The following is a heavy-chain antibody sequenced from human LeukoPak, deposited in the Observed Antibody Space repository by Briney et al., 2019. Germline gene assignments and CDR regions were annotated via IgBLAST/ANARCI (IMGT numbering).Heavy chain of an antibody. V-gene: IGHV3-30*18. D-gene: IGHD5-18*01. CDR1: GFTFSYHW. J-gene: IGHJ3*02. CDR3: AKERSGFSYGYDAFDI. CDR2: TSYDGSNK. Sequence: GGSLRLSCAASGFTFSYHWMTWVRQAPGKGLEWVAMTSYDGSNKNYADSVKGRFTMSRDNSKNTVYLQMYSLRPEDTAVYYCAKERSGFSYGYDAFDIWGQGTMVTVSS.